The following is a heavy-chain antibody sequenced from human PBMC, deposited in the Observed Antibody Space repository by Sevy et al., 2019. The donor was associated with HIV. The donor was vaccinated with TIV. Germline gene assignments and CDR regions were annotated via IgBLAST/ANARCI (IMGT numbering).Heavy chain of an antibody. J-gene: IGHJ4*02. CDR3: ARVRYFDRSFDY. V-gene: IGHV4-30-4*01. Sequence: SETLSLTCTVSGGSISSGDYYWTWIRQPPGKGLEWIGYIYYSGSTYYTPSLKSRVTISVDTSKNQFSLKLTSVTAADTAVYSCARVRYFDRSFDYWGLGTLVTVSS. D-gene: IGHD3-9*01. CDR2: IYYSGST. CDR1: GGSISSGDYY.